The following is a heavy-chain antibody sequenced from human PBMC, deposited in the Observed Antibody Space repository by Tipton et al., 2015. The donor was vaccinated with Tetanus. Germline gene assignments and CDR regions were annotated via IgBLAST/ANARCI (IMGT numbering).Heavy chain of an antibody. V-gene: IGHV4-4*07. CDR1: RGPISSYY. Sequence: PGLVKPSETLFLTCTVSRGPISSYYWSWIRQPAGKGLEWIGHISNGNPDYTPSLKNRVTLSVDLSKNDFSLKLRSVTAADTGVYSCAGGLVRWYEPWGRGTLVSVSS. D-gene: IGHD3-10*01. CDR3: AGGLVRWYEP. CDR2: ISNGNP. J-gene: IGHJ5*02.